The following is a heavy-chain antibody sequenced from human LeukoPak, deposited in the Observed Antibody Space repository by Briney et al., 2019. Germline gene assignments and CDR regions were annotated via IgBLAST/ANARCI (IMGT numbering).Heavy chain of an antibody. D-gene: IGHD3-22*01. Sequence: SQTLSLTCAISGDSVSSNSAAWNWIRQSPSRGLEWLGRTYYRSKWYNDYAVSVKSRITINPDTSKNQFSLQLNSVTPEDTAVYYCARDNYDSSGYYLPYYFDYWGQGTLVTVSS. CDR2: TYYRSKWYN. J-gene: IGHJ4*02. CDR1: GDSVSSNSAA. V-gene: IGHV6-1*01. CDR3: ARDNYDSSGYYLPYYFDY.